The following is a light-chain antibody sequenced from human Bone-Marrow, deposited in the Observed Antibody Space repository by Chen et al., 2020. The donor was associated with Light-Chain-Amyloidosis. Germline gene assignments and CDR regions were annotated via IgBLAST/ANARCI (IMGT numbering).Light chain of an antibody. CDR1: SSDVGGYNY. Sequence: QSALTQPASVSGSPGQPITISCTGTSSDVGGYNYVSWYQQHPGKAPKLMIYDVSNRPSGVSNRFSGSKSGNTASLTISGLQAEDEADYYCSSYTSSSTWVFGGGTTLTVL. V-gene: IGLV2-14*03. CDR2: DVS. CDR3: SSYTSSSTWV. J-gene: IGLJ3*02.